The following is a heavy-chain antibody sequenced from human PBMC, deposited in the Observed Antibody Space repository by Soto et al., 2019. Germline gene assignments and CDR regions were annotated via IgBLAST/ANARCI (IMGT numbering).Heavy chain of an antibody. Sequence: SETLSLTCTVSVDSITTYYWSWIRQPAGKGLEWIGRIDASGNTNYNPSLNSRVTMSIDTSKKQFSLKLTSVTAADTAIYYCARYSNNWFQTEGMDVWGQGTTVTVS. CDR2: IDASGNT. J-gene: IGHJ6*02. CDR1: VDSITTYY. CDR3: ARYSNNWFQTEGMDV. D-gene: IGHD6-13*01. V-gene: IGHV4-4*07.